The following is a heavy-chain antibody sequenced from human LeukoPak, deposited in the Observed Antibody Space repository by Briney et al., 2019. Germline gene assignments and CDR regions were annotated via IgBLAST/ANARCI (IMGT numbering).Heavy chain of an antibody. V-gene: IGHV4-59*01. CDR2: IYYSGTT. J-gene: IGHJ4*02. CDR3: ASYGSGNYYHRGFDS. D-gene: IGHD3-10*01. CDR1: GDSISSYY. Sequence: PSETLSLTCTVSGDSISSYYWSWIREPPGKGLEWFGSIYYSGTTSYNPFLRGLVTISLDTSNNQSSLRLTSVTAAAAAVYYCASYGSGNYYHRGFDSWGQGTLVTVSS.